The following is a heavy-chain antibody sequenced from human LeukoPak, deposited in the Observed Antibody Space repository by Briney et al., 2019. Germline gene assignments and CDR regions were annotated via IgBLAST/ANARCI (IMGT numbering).Heavy chain of an antibody. D-gene: IGHD5/OR15-5a*01. CDR1: GGTFSSYD. CDR3: AGADGSSYSLDETFDY. CDR2: IIPLFDIT. J-gene: IGHJ4*02. V-gene: IGHV1-69*04. Sequence: SVKVSCKASGGTFSSYDINWVRQAPGQGLEWMGRIIPLFDITNYAQKFQGRVTITADKSTSTAYMELSSLRSEDTALYYCAGADGSSYSLDETFDYWGQGTLVTVSS.